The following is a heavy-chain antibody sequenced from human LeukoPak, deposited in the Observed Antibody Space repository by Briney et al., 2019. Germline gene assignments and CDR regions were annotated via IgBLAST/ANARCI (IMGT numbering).Heavy chain of an antibody. CDR1: GYTFTSYG. D-gene: IGHD5-18*01. Sequence: ASVKVSCKASGYTFTSYGISWVRQAPGQGLEWMGWISAYNGNPDYAQKLQGRVTMTTDTSTSTAYMELRSLRSDDTAVYYCARTRDTAMVDYGDYWGQGTLVTVSS. V-gene: IGHV1-18*01. CDR2: ISAYNGNP. J-gene: IGHJ4*02. CDR3: ARTRDTAMVDYGDY.